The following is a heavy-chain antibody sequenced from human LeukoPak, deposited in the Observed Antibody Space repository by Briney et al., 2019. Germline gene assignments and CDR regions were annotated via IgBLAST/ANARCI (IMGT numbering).Heavy chain of an antibody. V-gene: IGHV4-34*01. CDR1: GGSFSGYY. Sequence: QSSETLSLTCAVYGGSFSGYYWSWIRQPPGKGLEWIGEINHSGSTNYNPSLKSRVTISVDTSKNQFSLKLSSVTAADTAVYYCARHVYDFWSGYHDYWGQGTLVTVSS. J-gene: IGHJ4*02. CDR3: ARHVYDFWSGYHDY. CDR2: INHSGST. D-gene: IGHD3-3*01.